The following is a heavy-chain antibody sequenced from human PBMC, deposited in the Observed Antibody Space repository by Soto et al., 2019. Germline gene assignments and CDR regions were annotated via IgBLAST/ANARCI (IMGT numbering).Heavy chain of an antibody. Sequence: LRLSCVASGLTFSAAGMHWVRQAPGKGLDWVAIIWYDGTKQYYADSVKGRFTISRDDSENTVYLQMNSLRAEDTAVYYCAKDKGKTSLDYWGQGTLVTVSS. J-gene: IGHJ4*02. D-gene: IGHD2-2*01. CDR2: IWYDGTKQ. CDR3: AKDKGKTSLDY. V-gene: IGHV3-33*06. CDR1: GLTFSAAG.